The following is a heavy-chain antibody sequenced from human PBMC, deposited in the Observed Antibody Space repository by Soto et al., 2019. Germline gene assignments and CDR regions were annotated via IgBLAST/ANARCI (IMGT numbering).Heavy chain of an antibody. CDR2: IIPIFGTA. J-gene: IGHJ3*02. Sequence: SVKVSCKASGGTFSSYAISWVRQAPGQGLEWMGGIIPIFGTANYAQKFQGRVTITADESTSTAYMELSSLRSEDTAVYYCARGRFLEWLPEDAFDIWGQGTMVTVSS. CDR3: ARGRFLEWLPEDAFDI. CDR1: GGTFSSYA. D-gene: IGHD3-3*01. V-gene: IGHV1-69*13.